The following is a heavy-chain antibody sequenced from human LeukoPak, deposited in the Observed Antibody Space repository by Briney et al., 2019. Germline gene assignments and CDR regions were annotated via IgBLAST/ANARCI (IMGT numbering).Heavy chain of an antibody. CDR1: GGSISSGDYY. Sequence: SETLSLTCTVSGGSISSGDYYWSWTRQPPGKGLEWIGYIYYSGSTYYNPSLKSRVTISVDTSKNQFSLKLSSVTAADTAVYYCARERVGDDFWSGYYLDYWGQGTLVTVSS. CDR2: IYYSGST. V-gene: IGHV4-30-4*01. CDR3: ARERVGDDFWSGYYLDY. J-gene: IGHJ4*02. D-gene: IGHD3-3*01.